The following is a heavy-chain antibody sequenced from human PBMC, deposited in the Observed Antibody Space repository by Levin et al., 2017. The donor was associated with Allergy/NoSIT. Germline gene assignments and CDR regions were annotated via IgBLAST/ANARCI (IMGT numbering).Heavy chain of an antibody. CDR2: VSYSGST. V-gene: IGHV4-59*08. J-gene: IGHJ4*02. D-gene: IGHD7-27*01. CDR3: ARRGNWGFFDY. Sequence: SETLSLTCTVSGGAISSNYWSWIRQPPGKGLEWIGYVSYSGSTNYNPSLKSRVTISIDTPKKQFSLKLTSVTAADTAVYYCARRGNWGFFDYWGQGALVTVSS. CDR1: GGAISSNY.